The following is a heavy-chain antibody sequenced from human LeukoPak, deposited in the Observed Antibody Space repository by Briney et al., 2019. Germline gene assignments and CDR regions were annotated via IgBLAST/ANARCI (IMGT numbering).Heavy chain of an antibody. V-gene: IGHV3-21*01. J-gene: IGHJ4*02. CDR2: ISSSSSYI. CDR3: ARDPAYGGNSNGY. CDR1: GFTFSSYS. D-gene: IGHD4-23*01. Sequence: GGSLRLSCAAAGFTFSSYSMNLVRQAPGKGLEWVSSISSSSSYIYYADSVKGRFTISRDNAKNSLYLQMNSLRAEDTAVYYCARDPAYGGNSNGYWGQGTLVTVSS.